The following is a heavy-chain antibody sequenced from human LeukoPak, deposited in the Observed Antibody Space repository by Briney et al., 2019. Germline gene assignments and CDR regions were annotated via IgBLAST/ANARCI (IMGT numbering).Heavy chain of an antibody. CDR2: ISAYNGNT. CDR3: ARGTGGLQPPWYFDY. D-gene: IGHD7-27*01. Sequence: ASVKVSCKASGYTFTSYGISWVRQAPGQGLEWMGWISAYNGNTNYAQKLQGRVTMTTDTSTSTAYMELRSLRSDDTAVYYCARGTGGLQPPWYFDYWGQGTLVTVSS. V-gene: IGHV1-18*01. J-gene: IGHJ4*02. CDR1: GYTFTSYG.